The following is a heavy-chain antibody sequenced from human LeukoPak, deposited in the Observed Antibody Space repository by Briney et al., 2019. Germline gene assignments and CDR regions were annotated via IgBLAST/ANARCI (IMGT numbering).Heavy chain of an antibody. CDR2: IYYSGST. Sequence: SETLSLTCTVSGGSISSSSYYWGWIRQPPGKGLEWIGYIYYSGSTYYNPSLKSRVTISVDTSKNQFSLKLSSVTAADTAVYYCARVLHDFWSGIDYWGQGTLVTVSS. CDR1: GGSISSSSYY. CDR3: ARVLHDFWSGIDY. D-gene: IGHD3-3*01. V-gene: IGHV4-30-4*08. J-gene: IGHJ4*02.